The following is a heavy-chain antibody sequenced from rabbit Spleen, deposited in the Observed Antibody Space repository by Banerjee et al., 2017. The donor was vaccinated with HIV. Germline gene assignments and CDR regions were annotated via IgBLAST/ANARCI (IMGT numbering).Heavy chain of an antibody. CDR1: GFSFNSGYD. J-gene: IGHJ6*01. CDR3: ARDAGTSFSTYGMAL. D-gene: IGHD8-1*01. V-gene: IGHV1S40*01. CDR2: IYAGSSGST. Sequence: QSLEESGGDLVKPEGSLTLTCTASGFSFNSGYDMCWVRQAPGKGLEWIACIYAGSSGSTYSATWAKGRFTISKTSSTTVTLQMTSLTAADTATYFCARDAGTSFSTYGMALWGPGTLVTVS.